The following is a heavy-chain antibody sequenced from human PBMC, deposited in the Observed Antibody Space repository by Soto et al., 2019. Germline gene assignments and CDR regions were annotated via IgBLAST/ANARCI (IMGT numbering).Heavy chain of an antibody. J-gene: IGHJ4*02. V-gene: IGHV4-39*01. CDR3: ASPAVAGTDYFDY. CDR2: IYYSGST. Sequence: QLQLQESGPGLVKPSETLSLTCTVSGGSISSSSYYWGWIRQPPGKGREWIGSIYYSGSTYYNPSLKSRVTISVDTSKNQFSLKLSSVTAADTAVYYCASPAVAGTDYFDYWGQGTLVTVSS. D-gene: IGHD6-19*01. CDR1: GGSISSSSYY.